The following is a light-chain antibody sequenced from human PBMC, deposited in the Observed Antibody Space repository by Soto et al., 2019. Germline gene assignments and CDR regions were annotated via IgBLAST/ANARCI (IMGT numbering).Light chain of an antibody. J-gene: IGKJ2*01. CDR3: QQYGSSPLYT. V-gene: IGKV3-20*01. CDR2: GAS. Sequence: EIVLTQSPGTLSLSPGERATLSCRASQSVSSSYLAWYQQKPGQAPRLLIYGASSRATGSPDRFSGSGSGTDFTLTISRLEPADVAVYYCQQYGSSPLYTFGQGTKLEIK. CDR1: QSVSSSY.